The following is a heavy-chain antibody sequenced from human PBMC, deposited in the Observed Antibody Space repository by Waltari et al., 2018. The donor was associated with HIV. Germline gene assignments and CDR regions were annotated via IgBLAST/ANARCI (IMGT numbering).Heavy chain of an antibody. D-gene: IGHD3-3*01. CDR2: IHSRGTT. J-gene: IGHJ5*02. Sequence: QVQLQESGPGLVKPSETLSLTCTVSGDSVSGYYWSWIRQSAGTGLEWSGRIHSRGTTNYNPSLGSRVTMSIDTDNDKVYLQLSSVTAADTDVYDCARDLDCWSAFPNWFDPWGQGTLVTVSS. V-gene: IGHV4-4*07. CDR1: GDSVSGYY. CDR3: ARDLDCWSAFPNWFDP.